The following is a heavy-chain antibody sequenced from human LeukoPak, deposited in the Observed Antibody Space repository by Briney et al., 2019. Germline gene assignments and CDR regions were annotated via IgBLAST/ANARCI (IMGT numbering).Heavy chain of an antibody. CDR2: IKPNSGDT. J-gene: IGHJ5*02. V-gene: IGHV1-2*02. CDR1: GYTFTCYY. CDR3: VRDRPHNWFDP. Sequence: ASVKVSCKASGYTFTCYYIHWVRQAPGQGLEWMGLIKPNSGDTKYAQKFQGRVTMTRDTSITTAYMELSSLRSDDTALYYCVRDRPHNWFDPWGQGTLVTVSS.